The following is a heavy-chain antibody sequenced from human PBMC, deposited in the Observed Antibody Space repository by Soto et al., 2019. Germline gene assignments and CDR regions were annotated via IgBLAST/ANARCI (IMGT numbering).Heavy chain of an antibody. CDR1: GGSFSGYY. CDR3: ASGQLLAGF. D-gene: IGHD2-2*01. V-gene: IGHV4-34*01. CDR2: INHSGST. Sequence: PSETLSLTCAVYGGSFSGYYWSWIRQPPGKGLEWIGEINHSGSTNYNPSLKSRVTISVDTSKNQFSLKLSSVTAADTAVYYCASGQLLAGFWGQGTLVTVSS. J-gene: IGHJ4*02.